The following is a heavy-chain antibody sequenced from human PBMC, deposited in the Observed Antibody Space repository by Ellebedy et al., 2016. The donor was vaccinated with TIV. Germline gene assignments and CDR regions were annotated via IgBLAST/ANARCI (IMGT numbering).Heavy chain of an antibody. V-gene: IGHV3-23*01. D-gene: IGHD6-19*01. Sequence: GESLKISCAASGIIFNKSDMSWVRQAPGKGLEWVSGISGGGSGTYYADSVKGRFTISRDNSKNTLFVQMNSLRADDTAVYYCARGGSSPFDYWGQGTLVTVSS. CDR2: ISGGGSGT. CDR1: GIIFNKSD. J-gene: IGHJ4*02. CDR3: ARGGSSPFDY.